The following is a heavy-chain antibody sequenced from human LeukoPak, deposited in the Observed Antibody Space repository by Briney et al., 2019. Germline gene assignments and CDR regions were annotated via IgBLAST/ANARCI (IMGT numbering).Heavy chain of an antibody. CDR1: GFTFSSYS. CDR3: ARRAHYYGSGSYESSDIDY. CDR2: ISSSSSYI. V-gene: IGHV3-21*01. J-gene: IGHJ4*02. D-gene: IGHD3-10*01. Sequence: GGSLRLSCAASGFTFSSYSMNWVRQAPGKGLEWVSSISSSSSYIYYADSVKGRFTISRDNAKNSLYLQMNSLRAEDTAVYYCARRAHYYGSGSYESSDIDYWAREPWSPSPQ.